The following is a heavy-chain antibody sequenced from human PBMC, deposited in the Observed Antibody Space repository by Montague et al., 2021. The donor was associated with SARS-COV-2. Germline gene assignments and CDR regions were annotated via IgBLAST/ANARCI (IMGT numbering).Heavy chain of an antibody. Sequence: SETLSLTCTVAGGSISSYYWSWIRQPPGKGLEYIGYIFYSGSSTYNPSLKSRVTMSVDTSKNQCSLKLTSVTAADTAVYYCVRFQEGKFGSRIYSPFWYFDLWGRGTLVTVSS. CDR1: GGSISSYY. CDR2: IFYSGSS. V-gene: IGHV4-59*08. D-gene: IGHD3-10*01. J-gene: IGHJ2*01. CDR3: VRFQEGKFGSRIYSPFWYFDL.